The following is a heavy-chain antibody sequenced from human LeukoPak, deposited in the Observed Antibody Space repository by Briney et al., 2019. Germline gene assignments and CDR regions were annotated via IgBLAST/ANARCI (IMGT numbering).Heavy chain of an antibody. Sequence: SETLSLTCSVSSGFITAYYWSWLRQPRGKALEWLGYVYYSGSTEYNPSLRSRVTISLDMSTHQFSLNLTSVTAADTAVYYCATNTGTVFDYWGQGALVSVSS. J-gene: IGHJ4*02. V-gene: IGHV4-59*13. CDR2: VYYSGST. CDR1: SGFITAYY. CDR3: ATNTGTVFDY. D-gene: IGHD7-27*01.